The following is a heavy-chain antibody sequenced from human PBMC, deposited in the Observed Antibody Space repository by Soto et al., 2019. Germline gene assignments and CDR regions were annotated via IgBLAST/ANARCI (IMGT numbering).Heavy chain of an antibody. V-gene: IGHV1-46*01. CDR1: GYSFRTYF. CDR3: ARDSNRAAAGTAWFDP. CDR2: INPSGGRT. Sequence: QVQLLQSGAEVKKPGASVNISCKASGYSFRTYFIHWVRQAPGQGLEWMGVINPSGGRTKYAQRFQGRVVMTSDTSTGTVYMELSSLRSDDTAVYYCARDSNRAAAGTAWFDPWGQGSPVTVSS. J-gene: IGHJ5*02. D-gene: IGHD6-13*01.